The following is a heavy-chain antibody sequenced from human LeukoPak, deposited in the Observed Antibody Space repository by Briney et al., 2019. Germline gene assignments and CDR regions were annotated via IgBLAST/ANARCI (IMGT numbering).Heavy chain of an antibody. CDR1: GGSIGSYY. D-gene: IGHD5-18*01. J-gene: IGHJ4*02. V-gene: IGHV4-59*08. CDR2: IYYSGST. CDR3: ARHLWSYGLGYFDY. Sequence: SEPLSLTCTVSGGSIGSYYWSWIRQPPGKGLEWIGYIYYSGSTNYNPSLKSRVTISVDTSKNQFSLKLSSVTAADTAVYYCARHLWSYGLGYFDYWGQGTLVTVSS.